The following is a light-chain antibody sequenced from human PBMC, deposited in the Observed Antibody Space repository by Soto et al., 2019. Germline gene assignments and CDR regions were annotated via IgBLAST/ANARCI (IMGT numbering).Light chain of an antibody. CDR3: TSYASSVNDV. V-gene: IGLV2-14*01. Sequence: QSALPQPASVSGSPGQSITISCTGTSDDVGAFNYVSWYQQHPGKAPNLMIFEVSRRPSGVSNRFSGSKSGNTASLTISGLQAEDEADYYCTSYASSVNDVFGTGTKLTVL. CDR1: SDDVGAFNY. CDR2: EVS. J-gene: IGLJ1*01.